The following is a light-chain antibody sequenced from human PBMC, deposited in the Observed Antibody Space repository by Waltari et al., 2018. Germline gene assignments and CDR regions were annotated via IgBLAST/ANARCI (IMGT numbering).Light chain of an antibody. CDR2: DVS. CDR1: RSDLGGYNF. Sequence: QSALTQPASVSGSHGQSIAISCTGTRSDLGGYNFVSLYQQHTGKAPKLFIYDVSNRPSGVSNRFSGSKSGNTASLTISGLQAEDEADYYCCSYTSSSPYVLGTGTKVTVL. J-gene: IGLJ1*01. CDR3: CSYTSSSPYV. V-gene: IGLV2-14*03.